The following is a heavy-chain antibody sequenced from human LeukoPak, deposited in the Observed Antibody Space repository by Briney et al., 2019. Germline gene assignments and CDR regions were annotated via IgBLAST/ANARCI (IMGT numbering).Heavy chain of an antibody. CDR1: GRSTASGDYY. Sequence: PSETLSLTCTVAGRSTASGDYYCGWIRQPPGKGLEWIGYIYYSGSTYYNPSLKSRVTISVDTSKNQFSLKLSSVTAAVKAVYHWPSAVIGVRGVILSLYDAFDIWGQGTMVTVSS. V-gene: IGHV4-30-4*01. J-gene: IGHJ3*02. CDR2: IYYSGST. CDR3: PSAVIGVRGVILSLYDAFDI. D-gene: IGHD3-10*01.